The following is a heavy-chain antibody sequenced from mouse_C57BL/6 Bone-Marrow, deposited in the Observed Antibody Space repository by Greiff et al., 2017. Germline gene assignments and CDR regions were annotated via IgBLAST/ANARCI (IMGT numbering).Heavy chain of an antibody. CDR1: GYTFTSYW. Sequence: QVQLQQPGAELVKPGASVTLSCKASGYTFTSYWMQWVKQRPGQGLEWIGEIDPSDSYTNYNQKFKGKATLTVDTSSSTAYMQLSSLTSEDSAVYYCARRDYYGSSYDFDYWGQGTTLTVSS. D-gene: IGHD1-1*01. V-gene: IGHV1-50*01. CDR3: ARRDYYGSSYDFDY. J-gene: IGHJ2*01. CDR2: IDPSDSYT.